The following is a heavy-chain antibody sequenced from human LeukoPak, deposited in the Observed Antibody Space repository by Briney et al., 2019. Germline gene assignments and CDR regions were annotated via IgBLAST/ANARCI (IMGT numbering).Heavy chain of an antibody. D-gene: IGHD3-22*01. V-gene: IGHV1-2*02. Sequence: ASVRVSCKASGYTFTGYYMHWVRQAPGQGLERMGWINPNSGGTNYAQKFQGRVTMTRDTSISTAYMELSRLSSDDTAVYYCVRDYYDSSGSIYFDYWGQGTLVTVSS. J-gene: IGHJ4*02. CDR3: VRDYYDSSGSIYFDY. CDR1: GYTFTGYY. CDR2: INPNSGGT.